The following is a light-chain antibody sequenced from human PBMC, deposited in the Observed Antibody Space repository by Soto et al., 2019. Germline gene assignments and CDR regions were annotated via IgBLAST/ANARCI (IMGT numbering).Light chain of an antibody. CDR3: QHYGPSTPYT. V-gene: IGKV3-20*01. J-gene: IGKJ2*01. CDR1: RSFASSY. CDR2: AAS. Sequence: DIVLTQSPGTLSLSPGERATLSCRASRSFASSYLAWYQRKPGQSPRLLIYAASNRATGIPDRFTGSWSGTHFTLTISRVEPEDCAVYYCQHYGPSTPYTFGQGTKVKIK.